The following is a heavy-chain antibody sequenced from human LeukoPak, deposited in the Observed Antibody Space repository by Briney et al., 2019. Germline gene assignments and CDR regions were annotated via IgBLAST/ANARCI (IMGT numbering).Heavy chain of an antibody. CDR1: GGSASSGSYS. CDR2: IYYSGST. D-gene: IGHD2-15*01. V-gene: IGHV4-61*01. J-gene: IGHJ4*02. CDR3: AREAHCSGGSCYYADY. Sequence: SETLSLTCTVSGGSASSGSYSWSWTRQPPGKGLEWIGNIYYSGSTNYNPSLKSRVTISKDTSKNQFSLKLSSVTAADTAVYYCAREAHCSGGSCYYADYWGQGNLVTVSS.